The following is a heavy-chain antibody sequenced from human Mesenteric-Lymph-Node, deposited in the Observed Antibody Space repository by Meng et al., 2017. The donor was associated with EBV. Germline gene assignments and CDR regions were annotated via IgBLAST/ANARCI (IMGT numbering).Heavy chain of an antibody. J-gene: IGHJ4*02. Sequence: QGQLQQWGPGLLKPSETLPLPCAVYGGSFSGYYWSWIRQPPGKGLEWIGEINHSGSTNYNPSLKSRVTISVDTSKNQFSLKLSSVTAADTAVYYCARGRGVYYDFWSGYSAWGQGTLVTVSS. CDR2: INHSGST. D-gene: IGHD3-3*01. CDR3: ARGRGVYYDFWSGYSA. CDR1: GGSFSGYY. V-gene: IGHV4-34*01.